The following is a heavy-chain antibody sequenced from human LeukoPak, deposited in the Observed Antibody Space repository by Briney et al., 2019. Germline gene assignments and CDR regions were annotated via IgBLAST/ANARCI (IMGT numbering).Heavy chain of an antibody. Sequence: GASVKVSCKASGYTFTNYYLHWVRQAPGQGLEWMGIINPSGGSTSYAQKFQGRVTMTRDTSISTVYMELSRLTSDDTAVYYCASGRTIFYYYMDVWGKGTTVTSSS. V-gene: IGHV1-46*01. CDR3: ASGRTIFYYYMDV. D-gene: IGHD3-3*02. CDR1: GYTFTNYY. CDR2: INPSGGST. J-gene: IGHJ6*03.